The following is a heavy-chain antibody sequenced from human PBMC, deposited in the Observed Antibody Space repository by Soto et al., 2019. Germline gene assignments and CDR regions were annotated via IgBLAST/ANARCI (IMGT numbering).Heavy chain of an antibody. CDR2: INPKSGSI. D-gene: IGHD3-22*01. CDR1: GYTFTGYY. CDR3: VKDRDSNSWPSRDV. V-gene: IGHV1-2*02. J-gene: IGHJ6*02. Sequence: ASVKVSCKASGYTFTGYYMHWVRQAPGQGLEWMGWINPKSGSIKYAQKFQGRVIMTTDTSTSTAYMEVRSLRSDDTAVYYCVKDRDSNSWPSRDVWGPGTTVTVSS.